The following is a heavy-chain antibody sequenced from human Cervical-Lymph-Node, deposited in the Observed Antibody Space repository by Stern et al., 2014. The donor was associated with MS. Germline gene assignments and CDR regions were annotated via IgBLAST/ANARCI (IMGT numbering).Heavy chain of an antibody. J-gene: IGHJ4*02. CDR1: GFSLSTSGLG. Sequence: ESGPALVKPTQTLTLTCTFSGFSLSTSGLGVGWIRQPPGEALEWLAYINGDDQKRYSPSLKSRLTITKDPSKNQVVLTLTNVDPVDTATYYCAHRTAGPFDYWGQGTLVTVSS. CDR3: AHRTAGPFDY. CDR2: INGDDQK. V-gene: IGHV2-5*02.